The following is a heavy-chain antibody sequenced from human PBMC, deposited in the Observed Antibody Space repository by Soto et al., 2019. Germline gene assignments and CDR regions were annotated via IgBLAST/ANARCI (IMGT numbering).Heavy chain of an antibody. CDR2: IHSGGNT. CDR1: GFSVSSSY. D-gene: IGHD6-19*01. CDR3: AKGGRQWLVTSDFNY. V-gene: IGHV3-53*01. J-gene: IGHJ4*02. Sequence: PGGSLRLSCAASGFSVSSSYMSWVRQAPGKGLEWVSFIHSGGNTFYADSVKGRFTISRDNSKNTVYLQMNSLRAEDTAVYYCAKGGRQWLVTSDFNYWGQGA.